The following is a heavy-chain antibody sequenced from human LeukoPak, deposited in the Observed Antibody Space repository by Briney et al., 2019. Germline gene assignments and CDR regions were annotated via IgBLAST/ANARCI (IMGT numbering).Heavy chain of an antibody. Sequence: SETLSLTCTVSGGSISSGGYYWSWIRQHPGKGLEWIGYIYYSGSTYYNPSLKSRVTISVDTSKNQFSLKLSSVTAADTAVYYCARVGVAGGSVYFDYWGQGTLATVSS. CDR1: GGSISSGGYY. CDR3: ARVGVAGGSVYFDY. D-gene: IGHD3-3*01. V-gene: IGHV4-31*03. CDR2: IYYSGST. J-gene: IGHJ4*02.